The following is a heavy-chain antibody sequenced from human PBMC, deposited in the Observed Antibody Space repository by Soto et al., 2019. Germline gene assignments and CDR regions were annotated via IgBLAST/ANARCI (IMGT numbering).Heavy chain of an antibody. CDR2: INHSGST. J-gene: IGHJ4*02. Sequence: QVQLQQWGAGLLKPSETLSLTCAVYGGSFSGYYWSWIRQPPGKGLEWTGEINHSGSTNYNPSLKSRVTISVDTAKNQFSLKLSSVTAADTAVYYCARGGTWIQRWFLDYWGQGTLVTVSS. V-gene: IGHV4-34*01. CDR3: ARGGTWIQRWFLDY. D-gene: IGHD5-18*01. CDR1: GGSFSGYY.